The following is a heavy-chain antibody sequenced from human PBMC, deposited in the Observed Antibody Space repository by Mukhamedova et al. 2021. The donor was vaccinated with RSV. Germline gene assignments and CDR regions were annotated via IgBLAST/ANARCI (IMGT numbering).Heavy chain of an antibody. V-gene: IGHV3-23*01. J-gene: IGHJ4*01. CDR2: VCSGRGMT. Sequence: GFAFSTYAMTWVRQAPGKGLEWVSSVCSGRGMTYYADSVKGRFTTSRDNSNNTLFLQMNSLRAEDAAVYYCAKSRLQFRGLDFWG. CDR3: AKSRLQFRGLDF. D-gene: IGHD2-21*02. CDR1: GFAFSTYA.